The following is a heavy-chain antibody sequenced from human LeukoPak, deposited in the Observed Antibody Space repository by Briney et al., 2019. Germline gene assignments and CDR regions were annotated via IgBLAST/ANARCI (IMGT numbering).Heavy chain of an antibody. J-gene: IGHJ4*02. CDR3: PRLGSQNYFDY. D-gene: IGHD3-10*01. V-gene: IGHV3-33*01. CDR1: GFIFSGYG. CDR2: IWNDGTNK. Sequence: GGSLRLSCAASGFIFSGYGMHWVRQAPGKGLERVAVIWNDGTNKKYADSVQGRFTISRDNSKNTLDLQMNSLRAEDTAVYYCPRLGSQNYFDYWGQGTLVTVSS.